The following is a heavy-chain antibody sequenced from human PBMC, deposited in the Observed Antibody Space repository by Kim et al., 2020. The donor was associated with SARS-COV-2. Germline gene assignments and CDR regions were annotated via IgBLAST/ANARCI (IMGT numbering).Heavy chain of an antibody. CDR2: IYYSGST. CDR3: ARGPAPGNVVVVVAAKETLGEY. Sequence: SETLSLTCTVSGGSISSSSYYWGWIRQPPGKGLEWIGSIYYSGSTYYNPSLKSRVTISVDTSKNQFSLKLSSVTAADTAVYSCARGPAPGNVVVVVAAKETLGEYWGQGTLVTVSS. J-gene: IGHJ4*02. D-gene: IGHD2-15*01. CDR1: GGSISSSSYY. V-gene: IGHV4-39*01.